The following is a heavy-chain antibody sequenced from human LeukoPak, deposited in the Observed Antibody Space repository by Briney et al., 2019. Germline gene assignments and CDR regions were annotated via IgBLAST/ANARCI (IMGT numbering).Heavy chain of an antibody. CDR1: GFTFSDYY. V-gene: IGHV3-11*01. D-gene: IGHD5-18*01. Sequence: GGSLRLSCAASGFTFSDYYMSWIRQAPGKGLEWVSYISSSGSTIYYADSVKGRSTISRDNAKNSLYLQMNSLRAEDTAVYYCARDLGDSAMAPPNAFDIWGQGTMVTVSS. J-gene: IGHJ3*02. CDR3: ARDLGDSAMAPPNAFDI. CDR2: ISSSGSTI.